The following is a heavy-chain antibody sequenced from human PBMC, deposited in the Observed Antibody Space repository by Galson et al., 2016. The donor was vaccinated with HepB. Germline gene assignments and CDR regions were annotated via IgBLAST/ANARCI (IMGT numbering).Heavy chain of an antibody. CDR2: VDPEDGKT. V-gene: IGHV1-69-2*01. Sequence: VKVSCKVSGYTFTDYYMHWVQQAPGKGLEWMGLVDPEDGKTIYAEKFQGRVTITADTSTDTAYMELSSLRSEDTAVYYCATLEYSSSSVLDYWGQGTLVTVSS. D-gene: IGHD6-6*01. J-gene: IGHJ4*02. CDR1: GYTFTDYY. CDR3: ATLEYSSSSVLDY.